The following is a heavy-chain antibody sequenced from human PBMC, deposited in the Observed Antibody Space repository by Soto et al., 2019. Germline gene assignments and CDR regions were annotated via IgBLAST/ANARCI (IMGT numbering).Heavy chain of an antibody. CDR1: GFTFSDYY. J-gene: IGHJ4*02. V-gene: IGHV3-11*01. D-gene: IGHD5-12*01. CDR3: ARDFGDIVATDRCYFDY. Sequence: PGGSLRLSCAAYGFTFSDYYMNWIRQAPGKGLEWVSYISSSGSTIYYADSVKGRFTISRDNAKNSLYLQMNSLRAEDTAVYYCARDFGDIVATDRCYFDYCGQGTLLTVSS. CDR2: ISSSGSTI.